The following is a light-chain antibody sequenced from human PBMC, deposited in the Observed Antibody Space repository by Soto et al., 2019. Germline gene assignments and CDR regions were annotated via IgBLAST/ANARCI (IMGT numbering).Light chain of an antibody. V-gene: IGKV3-20*01. CDR1: QSVSSSY. Sequence: EIVLTQSPGTLSLSPGERATLSCRASQSVSSSYLAWYQQKPGQAPRLLNYGASSRATGIPDRFSGSGSGTDFTLTISRLEPEDFAVYYCQQMGTFGQGTKLEIK. J-gene: IGKJ2*02. CDR2: GAS. CDR3: QQMGT.